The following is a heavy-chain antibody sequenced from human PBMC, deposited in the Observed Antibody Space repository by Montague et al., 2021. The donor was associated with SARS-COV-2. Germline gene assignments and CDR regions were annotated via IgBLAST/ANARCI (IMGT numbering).Heavy chain of an antibody. V-gene: IGHV4-61*01. D-gene: IGHD3-10*01. CDR2: IYYSGST. J-gene: IGHJ4*02. CDR3: ARDRGGGHGGVITAYYFDY. Sequence: SETRSLTCTVSGGSVSSGSYYWSWIRQPPGKGLEWIGYIYYSGSTNYNPSLKSRVTISVDTSKNQFSLKLSSVTAADTAVYYCARDRGGGHGGVITAYYFDYRGQGTLVTVSS. CDR1: GGSVSSGSYY.